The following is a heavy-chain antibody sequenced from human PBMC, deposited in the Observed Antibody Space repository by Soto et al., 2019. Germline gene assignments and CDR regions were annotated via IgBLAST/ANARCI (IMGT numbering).Heavy chain of an antibody. D-gene: IGHD4-17*01. J-gene: IGHJ3*02. CDR2: ISYDGSNK. CDR3: AKDYSSWGTVTTDAFDI. V-gene: IGHV3-30*18. CDR1: GFTFSSYG. Sequence: GGSLRLSCAASGFTFSSYGMHWVRQAPGKGLEWVAVISYDGSNKYYADSVKGRFTISRDNSKNTLYLQMNSLRAEDTAVYYCAKDYSSWGTVTTDAFDIWGQGTMVTVSS.